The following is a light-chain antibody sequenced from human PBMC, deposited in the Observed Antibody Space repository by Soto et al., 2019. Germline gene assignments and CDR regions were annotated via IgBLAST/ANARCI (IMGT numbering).Light chain of an antibody. J-gene: IGKJ5*01. CDR2: DAS. Sequence: DIQMTQSPSSLSASVGDRVTITFQASQDISNYLNWYQQKPGKAPKLLIYDASNLETGVPSRFSGSGSGTDFTFTISSLQPEDIATYYCQQYDNPITFGQGTRLEIK. CDR1: QDISNY. CDR3: QQYDNPIT. V-gene: IGKV1-33*01.